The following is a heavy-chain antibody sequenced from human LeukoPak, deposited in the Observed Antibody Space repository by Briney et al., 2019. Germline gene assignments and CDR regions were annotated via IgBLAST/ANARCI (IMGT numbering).Heavy chain of an antibody. CDR1: GYTFTSYA. Sequence: RASVKVSCKASGYTFTSYALHWVRQAPGQRLEWMGWINAGNGNTKYSQKFQGRVTITRDTSASTAYMELSSLRFDDTAVYYCARGGPPGFDYGDPFDYWGQGTLVTVSS. V-gene: IGHV1-3*01. J-gene: IGHJ4*02. D-gene: IGHD4-17*01. CDR2: INAGNGNT. CDR3: ARGGPPGFDYGDPFDY.